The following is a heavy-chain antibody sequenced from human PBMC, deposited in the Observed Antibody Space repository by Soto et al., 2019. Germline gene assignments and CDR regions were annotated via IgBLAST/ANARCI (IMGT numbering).Heavy chain of an antibody. CDR2: IYYSGST. CDR3: ASQQLEDSLFDY. CDR1: GGSISSGGYY. Sequence: SETLSLTCTVSGGSISSGGYYWSWIRQHPGKGLEWIGYIYYSGSTHYNPSLKSRVTISVDTSKNQFSLKLSSVTAADTAVYYCASQQLEDSLFDYWGQGTLVTVSS. V-gene: IGHV4-31*03. D-gene: IGHD6-13*01. J-gene: IGHJ4*02.